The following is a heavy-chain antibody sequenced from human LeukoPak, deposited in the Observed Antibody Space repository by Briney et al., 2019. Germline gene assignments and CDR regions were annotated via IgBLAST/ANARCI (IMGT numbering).Heavy chain of an antibody. Sequence: NPSETLSLTSTDPGGSISSYYWSWIRQPPGKGLEWIGYIYTSGSTNYNPSLESRVTISVDTSKNQFSLKLSSVTAADTAVYYCASDYYDSSGFGDWGQGALVTVSS. V-gene: IGHV4-4*09. CDR1: GGSISSYY. D-gene: IGHD3-22*01. CDR2: IYTSGST. J-gene: IGHJ4*02. CDR3: ASDYYDSSGFGD.